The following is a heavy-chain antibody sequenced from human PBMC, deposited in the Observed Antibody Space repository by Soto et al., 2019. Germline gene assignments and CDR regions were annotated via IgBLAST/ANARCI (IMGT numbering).Heavy chain of an antibody. CDR1: GFTFSSYA. J-gene: IGHJ4*02. Sequence: GSLRLSCAASGFTFSSYAMSWVRQAPGKGLEWVSAISGSGGSTYYADSVKGRFTISRDNSKNTLYLQMNSLRAEDTAVYYCAKAPEHCSSTSCYYFDDWGQGTLVTVSS. CDR3: AKAPEHCSSTSCYYFDD. CDR2: ISGSGGST. V-gene: IGHV3-23*01. D-gene: IGHD2-2*01.